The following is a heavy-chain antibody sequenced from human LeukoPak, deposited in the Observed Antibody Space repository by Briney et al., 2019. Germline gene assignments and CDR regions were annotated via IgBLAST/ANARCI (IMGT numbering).Heavy chain of an antibody. Sequence: PGGSLRLSCAASGFTFSTYSMNWVRQAPGKGLDWVSYSSSSGRYIYYADSVKGRFTISRDNSKNTLYLQMNSLRAEDTAVYYCAKSYSYGIDAFDIWGQGTMVTVSS. D-gene: IGHD5-18*01. V-gene: IGHV3-21*04. J-gene: IGHJ3*02. CDR3: AKSYSYGIDAFDI. CDR2: SSSSGRYI. CDR1: GFTFSTYS.